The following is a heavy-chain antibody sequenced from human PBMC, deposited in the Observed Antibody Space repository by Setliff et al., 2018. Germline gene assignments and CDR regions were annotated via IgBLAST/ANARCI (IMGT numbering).Heavy chain of an antibody. CDR1: GFTFSSYA. J-gene: IGHJ4*02. CDR3: ARDPAGIVGANPSL. CDR2: ISGSGGST. Sequence: GSLRLSCAASGFTFSSYAMSWVRQAPGKGLEWVSAISGSGGSTYYADSVKGRFTISRDNSKNTLYLQMNSLRAEDTAVYYCARDPAGIVGANPSLWGQGTLVTVSS. D-gene: IGHD1-26*01. V-gene: IGHV3-23*01.